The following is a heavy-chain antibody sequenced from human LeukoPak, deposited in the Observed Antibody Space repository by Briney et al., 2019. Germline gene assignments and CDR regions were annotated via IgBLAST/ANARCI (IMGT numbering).Heavy chain of an antibody. CDR3: ARELQYDYYLLDV. CDR2: IYSGGST. V-gene: IGHV3-53*01. Sequence: GGSLRLSCAASGFTVSSNYMSWVRQAPGKWLEWVSVIYSGGSTYYADSVKGRFTISRDNSKNTLYLQMNSLRAEDTSVYYCARELQYDYYLLDVLGRGTTVTLPS. J-gene: IGHJ6*03. CDR1: GFTVSSNY. D-gene: IGHD5-24*01.